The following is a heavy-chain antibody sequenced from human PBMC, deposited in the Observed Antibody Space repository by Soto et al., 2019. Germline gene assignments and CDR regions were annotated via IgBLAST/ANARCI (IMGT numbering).Heavy chain of an antibody. Sequence: QITLNESGPTVVRPTETLTLTCRFSGFSLTTSGVGGGWIRQSPGKAPEWLALIYWDDDKRYSESLKSRLTITKDTSKNQVVLTVSDLDPTDTATYYCAHRVLRTVFGLVTTTAIYFDFWGQGTPVAVAS. V-gene: IGHV2-5*02. D-gene: IGHD3-3*01. CDR3: AHRVLRTVFGLVTTTAIYFDF. J-gene: IGHJ4*02. CDR1: GFSLTTSGVG. CDR2: IYWDDDK.